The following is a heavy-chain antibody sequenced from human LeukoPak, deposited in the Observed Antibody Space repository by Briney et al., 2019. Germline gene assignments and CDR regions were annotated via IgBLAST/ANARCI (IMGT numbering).Heavy chain of an antibody. CDR2: ISSSSSYI. Sequence: GGSPRLSCAASGFTVSSKYMSWVRQAPGKGLEWVSSISSSSSYIYYADSVKGRFTISRDNTKNSLYLQMNSLRAEDTAVYYCARGDYGDYSLGYWGQGTLVTVSS. D-gene: IGHD4-17*01. CDR3: ARGDYGDYSLGY. CDR1: GFTVSSKY. J-gene: IGHJ4*02. V-gene: IGHV3-21*01.